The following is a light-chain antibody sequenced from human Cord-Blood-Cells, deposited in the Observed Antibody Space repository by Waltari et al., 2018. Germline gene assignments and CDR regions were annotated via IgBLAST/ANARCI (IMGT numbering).Light chain of an antibody. CDR1: RSDVGGYNS. V-gene: IGLV2-14*01. J-gene: IGLJ1*01. CDR3: SSYTSSSTHV. Sequence: QSALTQPASVSGSPGQSITISCTGTRSDVGGYNSVSWYQQHPGKAPKLMIYEVSNRPSGVSNRFSGSKSGNTASLTISGLQAEDEADYCCSSYTSSSTHVFGTGTKVTVL. CDR2: EVS.